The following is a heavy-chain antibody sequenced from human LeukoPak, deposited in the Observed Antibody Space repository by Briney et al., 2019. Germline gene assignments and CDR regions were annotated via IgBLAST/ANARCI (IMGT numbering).Heavy chain of an antibody. D-gene: IGHD6-13*01. CDR3: ARDKGLAAAGTGWFDP. V-gene: IGHV3-53*01. CDR2: IYSGGST. J-gene: IGHJ5*02. Sequence: QPGGSLRLSCAASGFTVSSNYMSWVRQAPGKGLEWVSVIYSGGSTYYADSVKGRFTISRDNSKNTLYLQMNNLRAEDTAVYYCARDKGLAAAGTGWFDPWGQGTLVTVSS. CDR1: GFTVSSNY.